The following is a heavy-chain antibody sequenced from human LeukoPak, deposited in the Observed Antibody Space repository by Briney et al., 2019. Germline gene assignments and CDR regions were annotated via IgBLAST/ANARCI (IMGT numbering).Heavy chain of an antibody. V-gene: IGHV1-8*03. J-gene: IGHJ5*02. Sequence: ASVKVSCKASGYTFTSYDINWVRQATGQGLEWMGWMNPNSGNTGYAQKFQGRVTITRNTSISTAYMELSSLRSEDTAVYYCARMDGLCSGGSCPNWFDPWGQGTLVTLSS. CDR2: MNPNSGNT. CDR3: ARMDGLCSGGSCPNWFDP. D-gene: IGHD2-15*01. CDR1: GYTFTSYD.